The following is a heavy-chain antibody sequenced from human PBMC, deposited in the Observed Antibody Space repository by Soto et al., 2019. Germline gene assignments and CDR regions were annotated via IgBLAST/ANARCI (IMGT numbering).Heavy chain of an antibody. Sequence: EVQLLESGGGLVQPGKSLRLSCAASGLTFSSSAMSWVRQAPGKGLEWVSAITGSGGSTYYADSVKGRFTVSRDISENTLYLQLNNLRAEDTALYYCAKALSSSRGRLDYWGQGTLVSVSS. CDR3: AKALSSSRGRLDY. CDR2: ITGSGGST. V-gene: IGHV3-23*01. J-gene: IGHJ4*02. CDR1: GLTFSSSA. D-gene: IGHD1-26*01.